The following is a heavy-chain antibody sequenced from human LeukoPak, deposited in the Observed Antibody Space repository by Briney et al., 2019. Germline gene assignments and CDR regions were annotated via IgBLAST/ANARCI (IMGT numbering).Heavy chain of an antibody. CDR3: ARGLLKYYYGSGRGSWFDP. CDR2: INHSGST. CDR1: GGSFSGYY. Sequence: SETLSLTCAVYGGSFSGYYWSWIRQPPGKGLEWIGEINHSGSTNYNPSLKSRVTISVDTSKNQFSLKLSSVTAADTAVYYCARGLLKYYYGSGRGSWFDPWGQGTLVTVSS. J-gene: IGHJ5*02. D-gene: IGHD3-10*01. V-gene: IGHV4-34*01.